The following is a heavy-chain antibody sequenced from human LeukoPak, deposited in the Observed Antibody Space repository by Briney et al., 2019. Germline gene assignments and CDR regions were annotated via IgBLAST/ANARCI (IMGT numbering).Heavy chain of an antibody. D-gene: IGHD7-27*01. Sequence: GASVKVSCKASGYTFTGYYMHWVRQAPGQGLEWMGWINPNSGGTNYAQKFQGRVTMTRDTSISTAYMELSRLRSDDTAVYYCARDHGWGWGAFDIWGQGTMVTVSS. CDR3: ARDHGWGWGAFDI. CDR1: GYTFTGYY. CDR2: INPNSGGT. J-gene: IGHJ3*02. V-gene: IGHV1-2*02.